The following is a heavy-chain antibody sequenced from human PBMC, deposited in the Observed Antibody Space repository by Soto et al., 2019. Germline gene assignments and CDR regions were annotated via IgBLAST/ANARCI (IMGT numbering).Heavy chain of an antibody. J-gene: IGHJ6*02. CDR1: GFTFSNAW. D-gene: IGHD1-26*01. V-gene: IGHV3-15*01. CDR3: TTGGGSYSPAYYYYYYGMDV. CDR2: IKSKTDGGTT. Sequence: PGGSLRLSCAASGFTFSNAWMSWVRQAPGKGLEWVGRIKSKTDGGTTDYAAPVKGRFTISRDDSKNTLYLQMNSLKTEDTAVYYCTTGGGSYSPAYYYYYYGMDVWGQGTTVTVSS.